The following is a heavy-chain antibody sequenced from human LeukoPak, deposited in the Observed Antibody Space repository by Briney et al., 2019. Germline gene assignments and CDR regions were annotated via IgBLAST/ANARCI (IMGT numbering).Heavy chain of an antibody. CDR1: GYTFTGYY. Sequence: ASVSVSCKASGYTFTGYYMHWVRQAPGQGLEWRGWINPNSGGTNYAQKFQGRVTMTRDTSISTAYMELSRLRSDDTAVYYCARDPTPRYDSSGYYYYYYNYMDVWGKGTTVTVSS. CDR2: INPNSGGT. J-gene: IGHJ6*03. D-gene: IGHD3-22*01. V-gene: IGHV1-2*02. CDR3: ARDPTPRYDSSGYYYYYYNYMDV.